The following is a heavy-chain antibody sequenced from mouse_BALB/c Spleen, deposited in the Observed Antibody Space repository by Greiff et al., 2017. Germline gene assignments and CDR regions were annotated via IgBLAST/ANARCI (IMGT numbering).Heavy chain of an antibody. CDR3: AKYRYDFLYAMDY. V-gene: IGHV3-6*02. J-gene: IGHJ4*01. D-gene: IGHD2-14*01. CDR2: ISYDGSN. Sequence: ESGPGLVKPSQSLSLTCSVTGYSITSGYYWNWIRQFPGNKLEWMGYISYDGSNNYNPSLKNRISITRDTSKNQFFLKLNSVTTEDTATYYCAKYRYDFLYAMDYWGQGTSVTVSS. CDR1: GYSITSGYY.